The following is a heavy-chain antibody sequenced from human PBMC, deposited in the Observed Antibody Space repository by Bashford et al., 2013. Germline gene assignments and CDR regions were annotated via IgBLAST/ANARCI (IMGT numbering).Heavy chain of an antibody. CDR3: ATNITVTGFNY. CDR1: GFTFSSYS. V-gene: IGHV3-21*01. D-gene: IGHD6-19*01. Sequence: GGSLRLSCAASGFTFSSYSMNWVRQAPGKGLEWVSSITGSSTYRYYADSVKGRFTISRDNSKSTLYLQLNSLRTEDTAVYYCATNITVTGFNYWGQGTLVTVSS. J-gene: IGHJ4*02. CDR2: ITGSSTYR.